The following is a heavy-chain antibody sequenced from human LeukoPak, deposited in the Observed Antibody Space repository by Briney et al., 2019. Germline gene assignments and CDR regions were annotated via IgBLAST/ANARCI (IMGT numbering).Heavy chain of an antibody. Sequence: GGSLRLSCAASGFTFSSYWMNWVRQAPGKGLQWVANIEQDGGDKYYLDSVKGRFTISRDNAKNSLYLQMNSLRAEDTAVYHCARALRGFLETPSDYWGQGTLVTVSS. CDR3: ARALRGFLETPSDY. V-gene: IGHV3-7*03. J-gene: IGHJ4*02. CDR2: IEQDGGDK. CDR1: GFTFSSYW. D-gene: IGHD3-3*01.